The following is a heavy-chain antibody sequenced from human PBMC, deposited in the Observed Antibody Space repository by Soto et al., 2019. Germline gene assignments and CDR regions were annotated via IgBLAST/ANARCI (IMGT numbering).Heavy chain of an antibody. V-gene: IGHV1-18*01. CDR2: ISGYNGNT. Sequence: QVQLVQSRGEVKKPGASVKVSCKTSGYSFTTYGISWVRQAPGQGLEWMGWISGYNGNTNYAQNLQGRVTMTTDTSPSTAYRELRSLRSDDTAVYYCAREGPAPYYYYGMDVWGQGSTVTVSS. J-gene: IGHJ6*02. CDR3: AREGPAPYYYYGMDV. CDR1: GYSFTTYG.